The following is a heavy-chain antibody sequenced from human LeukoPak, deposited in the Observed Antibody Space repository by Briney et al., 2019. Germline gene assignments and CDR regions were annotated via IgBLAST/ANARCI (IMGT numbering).Heavy chain of an antibody. D-gene: IGHD6-19*01. CDR3: AKDPSSSGWYVNGPFDY. Sequence: GGSLRLSCAASGFTFSSYAMSWVRQAPGKGLEWVSAISGSGGSTYYADSVKGRFTISRDNSKTTLYLQMNSLRAEDTAVYYCAKDPSSSGWYVNGPFDYWGQGTLVTVSS. V-gene: IGHV3-23*01. CDR1: GFTFSSYA. CDR2: ISGSGGST. J-gene: IGHJ4*02.